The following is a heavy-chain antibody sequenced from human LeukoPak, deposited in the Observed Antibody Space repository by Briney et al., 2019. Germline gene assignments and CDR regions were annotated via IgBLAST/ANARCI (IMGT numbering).Heavy chain of an antibody. V-gene: IGHV3-48*03. CDR2: ISDSGTTI. Sequence: GGSLRLSCAASGFTFSSYEMNWVRQAPGRGLEWISYISDSGTTINYADSVKGRFTISRDNAKNSLYLQMSSLRAEDTAVYYCVRDHSGWSLDPWGQGTLVTVSS. CDR1: GFTFSSYE. CDR3: VRDHSGWSLDP. D-gene: IGHD6-19*01. J-gene: IGHJ5*02.